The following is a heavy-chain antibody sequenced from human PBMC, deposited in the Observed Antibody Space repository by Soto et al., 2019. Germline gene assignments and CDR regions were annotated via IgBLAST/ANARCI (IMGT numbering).Heavy chain of an antibody. CDR3: ARSAPFSNAALEYLDYMDV. Sequence: QVQLVQSGAEVKKPGASVKVSCKASGYIFTSYNINWMRQAAGHGLEWMGWVNPDSGHTVYAQKVQGGVRMTRDTPIGTAHMELRSRTPEDTAVYYCARSAPFSNAALEYLDYMDVWGKGASVTVSS. D-gene: IGHD4-4*01. CDR2: VNPDSGHT. V-gene: IGHV1-8*02. CDR1: GYIFTSYN. J-gene: IGHJ6*03.